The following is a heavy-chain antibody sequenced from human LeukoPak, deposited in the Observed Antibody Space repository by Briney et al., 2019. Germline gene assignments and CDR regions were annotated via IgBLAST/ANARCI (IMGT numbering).Heavy chain of an antibody. V-gene: IGHV1-8*01. J-gene: IGHJ5*01. CDR1: GYTFTSHE. CDR3: AKGRGVVVPNAVTNMGTRNWLDS. Sequence: ASVKVSCKTSGYTFTSHEIYWVRQTTGQGLEWMGWMNPNSGSTGYAQTFQGRVTMTRNVSINTAYMELSSLRSEDTAMYFCAKGRGVVVPNAVTNMGTRNWLDSWGQGTLVTVSS. D-gene: IGHD2-2*01. CDR2: MNPNSGST.